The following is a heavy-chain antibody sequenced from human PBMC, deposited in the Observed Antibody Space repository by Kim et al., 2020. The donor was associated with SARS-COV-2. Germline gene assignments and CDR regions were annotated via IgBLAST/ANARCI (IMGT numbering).Heavy chain of an antibody. CDR1: GGSFSGYY. V-gene: IGHV4-34*01. CDR3: ARSGPRAYYYGSGSYISFDY. J-gene: IGHJ4*02. CDR2: INHSGST. Sequence: SETLSLTCAVYGGSFSGYYWSWIRQPPGKGLEWIGEINHSGSTNYNPSLKSRVTISVDTSKNQFSLKLSSVTAADTAVYYCARSGPRAYYYGSGSYISFDYWGQGTLVTVSS. D-gene: IGHD3-10*01.